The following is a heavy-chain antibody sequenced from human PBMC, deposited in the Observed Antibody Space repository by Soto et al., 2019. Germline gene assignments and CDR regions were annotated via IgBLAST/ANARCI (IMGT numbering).Heavy chain of an antibody. CDR2: TIPIFGTA. Sequence: ASVKVSCKASGGTFSSYAISWVRQAPGQGLEWMGGTIPIFGTANYAQKFQGRVTITADESTSTAYMELSSLRSEDTAVYYCATQTYLRYFGPLYAFDIWGQGTMVTVSS. J-gene: IGHJ3*02. D-gene: IGHD3-9*01. CDR3: ATQTYLRYFGPLYAFDI. CDR1: GGTFSSYA. V-gene: IGHV1-69*13.